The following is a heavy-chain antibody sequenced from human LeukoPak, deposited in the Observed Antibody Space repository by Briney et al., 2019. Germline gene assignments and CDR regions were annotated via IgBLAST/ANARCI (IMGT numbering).Heavy chain of an antibody. Sequence: SETLSLTCAVYGGSFSGYYWSWIRQPPGKGLEWIGEINHSGSTNYNPSLKSRVTISVDTSKNQFSLKLSSVTAADTAVYYCARSIVVVPAATNWFDPWGQGTLVTASS. J-gene: IGHJ5*02. CDR1: GGSFSGYY. V-gene: IGHV4-34*01. D-gene: IGHD2-2*01. CDR3: ARSIVVVPAATNWFDP. CDR2: INHSGST.